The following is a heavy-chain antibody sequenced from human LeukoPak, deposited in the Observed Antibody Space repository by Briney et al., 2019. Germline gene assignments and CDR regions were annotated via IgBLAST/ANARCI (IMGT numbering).Heavy chain of an antibody. J-gene: IGHJ4*02. CDR3: ARLSTVTTLDY. Sequence: GESLKISCKGSGYSFTNYWIGLGGQMAGERLEWMGIIYPGDSDTRYSPSFQGQVTISADKSISTAYLQWSSLKASDTAIYYCARLSTVTTLDYWGQGTLVTVSS. CDR2: IYPGDSDT. V-gene: IGHV5-51*01. CDR1: GYSFTNYW. D-gene: IGHD4-17*01.